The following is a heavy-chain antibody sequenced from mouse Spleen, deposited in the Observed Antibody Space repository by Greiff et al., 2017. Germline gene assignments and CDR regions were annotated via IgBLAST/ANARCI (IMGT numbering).Heavy chain of an antibody. CDR2: ISSGGGNT. CDR1: GFTFSSYA. V-gene: IGHV5-9-3*01. Sequence: EVLLVESGGGLVKLGGSLKLSCAASGFTFSSYAMSWVRQTPEKRLEWVATISSGGGNTYYPDSVKGRFTISRDNAKNTLYLQMSSLKSEDTAMYYCARQSFYYYGSRERGYFDYWGQGATLTVSS. CDR3: ARQSFYYYGSRERGYFDY. D-gene: IGHD1-1*01. J-gene: IGHJ2*01.